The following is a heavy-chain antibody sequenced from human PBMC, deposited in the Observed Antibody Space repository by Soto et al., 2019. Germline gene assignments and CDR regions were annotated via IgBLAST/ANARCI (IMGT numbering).Heavy chain of an antibody. J-gene: IGHJ4*02. V-gene: IGHV4-4*02. Sequence: SETLSLTCAVSGGSISSSNWWSWVRQPPGKGLEWIGEIYHSGSTNYNPSLKSRVTISVDKSKNQFSLKLSSVTAADTAVYYCARDHSNADYYDSSGYYYFDYWGQGTLVTVSS. CDR2: IYHSGST. D-gene: IGHD3-22*01. CDR3: ARDHSNADYYDSSGYYYFDY. CDR1: GGSISSSNW.